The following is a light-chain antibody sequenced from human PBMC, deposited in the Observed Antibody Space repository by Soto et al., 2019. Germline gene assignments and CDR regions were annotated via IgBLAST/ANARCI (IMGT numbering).Light chain of an antibody. Sequence: ALQLTQSPSSLSASVGDRVTITCRASQGISSSLAWYQQKPGKPPKLLIYAASSLESGVPSRFSGSGSVTDFTFTIRSLQPEDFATYYCQQFNSYSITFGQGTRLEMK. CDR1: QGISSS. CDR3: QQFNSYSIT. V-gene: IGKV1-13*02. J-gene: IGKJ5*01. CDR2: AAS.